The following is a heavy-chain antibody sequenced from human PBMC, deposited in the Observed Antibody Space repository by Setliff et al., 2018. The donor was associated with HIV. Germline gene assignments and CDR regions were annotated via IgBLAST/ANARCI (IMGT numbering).Heavy chain of an antibody. D-gene: IGHD3-10*01. V-gene: IGHV4-4*07. J-gene: IGHJ4*02. CDR3: ARDRYAGEIDY. CDR1: GGSMNNYY. CDR2: IYPSGST. Sequence: SETLSLTCTVSGGSMNNYYWTWIRQPPGKGLEWIGRIYPSGSTSYNPSLKSRVTMSVDTSKNQFSLKLSSVTAADTAVYYCARDRYAGEIDYWGQGTLVTVSS.